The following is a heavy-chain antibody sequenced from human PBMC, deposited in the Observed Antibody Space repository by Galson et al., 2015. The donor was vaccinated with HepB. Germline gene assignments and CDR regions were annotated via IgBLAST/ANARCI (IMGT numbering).Heavy chain of an antibody. CDR1: GGTFSSYA. Sequence: SVKVSCKASGGTFSSYAISWVRQAPGQGLEWMGGIIPIFGTANYAQKFQGRVTITADESTSTAYMELSSLRSEDTAVYYCAREVGVVEKAYYYYYYMDVWGKGTTVTVSS. CDR2: IIPIFGTA. D-gene: IGHD3-3*01. CDR3: AREVGVVEKAYYYYYYMDV. J-gene: IGHJ6*03. V-gene: IGHV1-69*13.